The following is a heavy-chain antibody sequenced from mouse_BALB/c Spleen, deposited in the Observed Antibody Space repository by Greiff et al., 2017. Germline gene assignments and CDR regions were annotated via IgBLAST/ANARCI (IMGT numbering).Heavy chain of an antibody. CDR1: GYTFTSYW. J-gene: IGHJ3*01. CDR3: AKYGNPFAY. V-gene: IGHV1S81*02. Sequence: VKLQQPGAELVKPGASVKLSCKASGYTFTSYWMHWVKQRPGQGLEWIGEINPSNGRTNYNEKFKSKATLTVDKSSSTAYMQLSSLTSEDSAVYYCAKYGNPFAYWGQGTLVTVSA. D-gene: IGHD2-1*01. CDR2: INPSNGRT.